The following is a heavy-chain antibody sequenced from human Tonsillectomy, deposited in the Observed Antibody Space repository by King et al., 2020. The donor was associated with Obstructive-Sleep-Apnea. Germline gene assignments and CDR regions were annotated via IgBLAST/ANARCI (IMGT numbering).Heavy chain of an antibody. CDR1: GGSFSDSY. Sequence: VQLQQWGAGLLKPSETLSLTCALYGGSFSDSYWSWVRQPPGKGLEWIWERNHSVATNYNPSLKSRVTISVDTSKKQLSLRLSSLTAADTAVYYCTRGPGAGEAFDIWGQGTMVTVSS. J-gene: IGHJ3*02. V-gene: IGHV4-34*01. CDR3: TRGPGAGEAFDI. D-gene: IGHD7-27*01. CDR2: RNHSVAT.